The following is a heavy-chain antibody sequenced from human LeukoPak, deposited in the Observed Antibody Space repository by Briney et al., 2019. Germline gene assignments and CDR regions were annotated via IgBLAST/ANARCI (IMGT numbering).Heavy chain of an antibody. Sequence: GTLSLTCAVSGGSISSSNWWTWVRQPPGKGLEWVSYISTSSSTIYYADSVKGRFIISRDNAKNSLYLQMNSLRAEDTALYYCARATYDTNFYGSGPRWMDVWGKGTTVTISS. V-gene: IGHV3-48*04. D-gene: IGHD3-10*01. J-gene: IGHJ6*04. CDR2: ISTSSSTI. CDR3: ARATYDTNFYGSGPRWMDV. CDR1: GGSISSSN.